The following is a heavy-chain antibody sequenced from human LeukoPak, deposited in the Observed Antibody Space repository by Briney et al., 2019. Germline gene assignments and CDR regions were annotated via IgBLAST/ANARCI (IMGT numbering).Heavy chain of an antibody. CDR1: GGSISSGGYY. V-gene: IGHV4-31*03. CDR3: ARGRVDCSSTSCYAADWFDP. Sequence: PSEALSLTCTVSGGSISSGGYYWSWIRQHPGMGLEWIGYIYYSGSTYYNPSLKSRVTISVDTSKNQFSLKLSSVTAADTAVYYCARGRVDCSSTSCYAADWFDPWGQGTLVTVSS. CDR2: IYYSGST. J-gene: IGHJ5*02. D-gene: IGHD2-2*01.